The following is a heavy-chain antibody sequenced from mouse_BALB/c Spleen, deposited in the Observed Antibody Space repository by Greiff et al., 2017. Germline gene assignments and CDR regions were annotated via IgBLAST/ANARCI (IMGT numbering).Heavy chain of an antibody. Sequence: QVTLKVSGPGILQPSQTLSLTCSFSGFSLSTSGMSVGWIRLPSGKGLEWLAHIWWNDDKYYNPALKSRLTISKDTSNNQVFLKIASVVTADTATYYCARIRYGSERYYAMDYWGQGTSVTVSS. V-gene: IGHV8-8*01. CDR3: ARIRYGSERYYAMDY. J-gene: IGHJ4*01. D-gene: IGHD1-1*01. CDR2: IWWNDDK. CDR1: GFSLSTSGMS.